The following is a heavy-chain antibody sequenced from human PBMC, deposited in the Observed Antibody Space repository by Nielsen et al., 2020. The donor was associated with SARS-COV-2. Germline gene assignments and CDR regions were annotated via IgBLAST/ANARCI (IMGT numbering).Heavy chain of an antibody. Sequence: GGSLRLSCAASGFTFSDYSIHWVRQAPGKGLEWMAIISRDASDTFYPDSVKGRFTVSRDNSKNTVYLQMNSLRPEDTAVYYCAKDFWSSPNQVGPDYWGQGTLVTVSS. D-gene: IGHD3-3*01. V-gene: IGHV3-30*18. CDR2: ISRDASDT. CDR1: GFTFSDYS. J-gene: IGHJ4*02. CDR3: AKDFWSSPNQVGPDY.